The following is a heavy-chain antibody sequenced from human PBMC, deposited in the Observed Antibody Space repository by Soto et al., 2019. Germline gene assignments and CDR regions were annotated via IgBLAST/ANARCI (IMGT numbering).Heavy chain of an antibody. Sequence: TGGSLRLSCAASGFTFSSYAMSWVRQAPGKGLEWVSAISGSGGSTYYADSVKGRFTISRDNSKNTLYLQMNSLRAEDTAVYYCAKALGATYNFYYYGMDVWGQGTTVTVSS. CDR1: GFTFSSYA. J-gene: IGHJ6*02. V-gene: IGHV3-23*01. CDR3: AKALGATYNFYYYGMDV. CDR2: ISGSGGST. D-gene: IGHD1-26*01.